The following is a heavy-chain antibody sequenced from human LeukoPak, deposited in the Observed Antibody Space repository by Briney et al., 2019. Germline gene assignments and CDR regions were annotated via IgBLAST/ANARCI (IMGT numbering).Heavy chain of an antibody. D-gene: IGHD1-26*01. CDR3: ASSTGRATADY. CDR2: ISAYNGNT. Sequence: ASVKASCKASGNTFTSYGISWVRQAPGQGLEWMGWISAYNGNTNYAQKLQGRVTMTTDTSTSTAYMELRSLRSDDTAVYYCASSTGRATADYWGQGTLVTVSS. CDR1: GNTFTSYG. V-gene: IGHV1-18*01. J-gene: IGHJ4*02.